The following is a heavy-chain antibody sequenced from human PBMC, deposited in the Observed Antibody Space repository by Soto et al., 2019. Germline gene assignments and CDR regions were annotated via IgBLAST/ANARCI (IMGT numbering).Heavy chain of an antibody. CDR1: GGSFSNYY. V-gene: IGHV4-34*01. D-gene: IGHD3-3*01. CDR2: INDSGIT. Sequence: QVQLQQWGAEVLKPSETLSLTYVVNGGSFSNYYWTWIRQPPGKGLEWIGEINDSGITDSNPSLESRVTISVDMSKNQFSLRVNSVTAADTAVYHCARGRSSVPDRRGIGYYGLDVWGQGTTVTVSS. CDR3: ARGRSSVPDRRGIGYYGLDV. J-gene: IGHJ6*02.